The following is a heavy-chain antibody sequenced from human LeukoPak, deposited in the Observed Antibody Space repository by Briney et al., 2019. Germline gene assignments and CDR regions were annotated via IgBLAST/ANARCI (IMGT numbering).Heavy chain of an antibody. D-gene: IGHD3-9*01. J-gene: IGHJ4*02. Sequence: SETLSLTCTVSGASISSYYWSWIRQPAGKGLEWIGHIYTSGNTNYNPSLNSRVTMSVDTSKNQFSLKLSSVTAADTAMYYCARQLSLTGYSYYFDYWGQGTLVTVSS. CDR3: ARQLSLTGYSYYFDY. CDR2: IYTSGNT. V-gene: IGHV4-4*07. CDR1: GASISSYY.